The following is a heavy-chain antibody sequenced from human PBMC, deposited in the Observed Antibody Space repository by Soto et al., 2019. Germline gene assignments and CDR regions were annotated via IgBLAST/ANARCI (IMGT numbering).Heavy chain of an antibody. CDR2: ISWNSGVT. J-gene: IGHJ6*02. CDR1: GFTFGDYA. Sequence: EVQLVESGGGLVHPGRSLRLSCAASGFTFGDYAIHWVRQAPGKGPEWVSGISWNSGVTVYADSVRGRFTVFRDNARNSVYLQMNSLRREDTGLYYCVKGSNYYGMDVWGQGTTVTVSS. V-gene: IGHV3-9*01. CDR3: VKGSNYYGMDV.